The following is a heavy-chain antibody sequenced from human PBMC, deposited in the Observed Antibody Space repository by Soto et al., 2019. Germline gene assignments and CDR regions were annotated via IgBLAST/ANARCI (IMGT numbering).Heavy chain of an antibody. V-gene: IGHV3-21*06. CDR2: RSKSDYT. Sequence: GGPLRLSCTVSGFAFNNYGINWVRQAPGQGLEWVSSRSKSDYTYYSDSVKGRFTISRDNAKNSVSLQMNTLRVEDTAVYYCAREDSIIIPAVSDFWGQGTLVTVSS. CDR1: GFAFNNYG. J-gene: IGHJ4*02. CDR3: AREDSIIIPAVSDF. D-gene: IGHD2-2*01.